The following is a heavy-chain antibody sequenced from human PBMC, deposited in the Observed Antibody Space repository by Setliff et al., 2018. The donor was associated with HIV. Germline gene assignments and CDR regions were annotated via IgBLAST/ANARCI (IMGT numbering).Heavy chain of an antibody. Sequence: SLRLSCVASGFNFRDFAMHWVRQAPGKGLEWVSAISYDGSRIHYEDSVKGRFTISRDNSKNTLYLQLNSLRREDTAVYYCASARIPTGGTSTSFDYWGQGTLVTVSS. V-gene: IGHV3-30*01. J-gene: IGHJ4*02. CDR2: ISYDGSRI. D-gene: IGHD1-1*01. CDR1: GFNFRDFA. CDR3: ASARIPTGGTSTSFDY.